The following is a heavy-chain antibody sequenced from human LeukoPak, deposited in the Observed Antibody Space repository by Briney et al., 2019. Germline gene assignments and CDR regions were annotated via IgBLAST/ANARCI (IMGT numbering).Heavy chain of an antibody. D-gene: IGHD4-23*01. CDR3: ARDRDDGGFEY. V-gene: IGHV3-7*01. J-gene: IGHJ4*02. CDR1: GFTFSNDW. CDR2: VKEDGSIK. Sequence: GGSLRLSCAASGFTFSNDWMSWVRQAPEKGLEWVANVKEDGSIKQYMDSMKGRFTISRDNAKNSLYLQMNSLRAEDTAVYYCARDRDDGGFEYWGQGTLVTVSS.